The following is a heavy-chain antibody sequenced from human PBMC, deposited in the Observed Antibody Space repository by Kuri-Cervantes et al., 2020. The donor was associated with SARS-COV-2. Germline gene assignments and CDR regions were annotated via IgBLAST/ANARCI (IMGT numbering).Heavy chain of an antibody. V-gene: IGHV1-24*01. Sequence: ASVKVFCKVSGYALTELSMHWVRQAPGKGLEWMGGFDPEDGETIYAQKRQGRVTMTTDTSTSTAYMELRSLRSDDTAVYYCAREPPRGYGDYDYWGQGTLVTVSS. CDR1: GYALTELS. D-gene: IGHD4-17*01. J-gene: IGHJ4*02. CDR3: AREPPRGYGDYDY. CDR2: FDPEDGET.